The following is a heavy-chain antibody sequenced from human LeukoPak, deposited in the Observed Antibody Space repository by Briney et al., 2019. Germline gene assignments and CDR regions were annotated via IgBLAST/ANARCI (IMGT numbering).Heavy chain of an antibody. D-gene: IGHD1-1*01. J-gene: IGHJ4*02. CDR2: IYPVDSDT. V-gene: IGHV5-51*01. CDR1: GYSFTSYW. Sequence: GESLKISCNGSGYSFTSYWIGWVRQMPGKGREWMGIIYPVDSDTRYSPSSQGQVTISADKSLSTAYLQWSSLKASDTAMYYCARCWNECYFDYWGQGTLVTASS. CDR3: ARCWNECYFDY.